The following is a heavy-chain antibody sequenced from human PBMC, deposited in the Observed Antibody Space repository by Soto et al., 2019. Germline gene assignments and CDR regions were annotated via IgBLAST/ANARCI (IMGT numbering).Heavy chain of an antibody. CDR2: ISGSGGST. Sequence: EVQLLESGGGLVQPGGSLRLSCAASGFTFSSYAMSWVRQAPGKGLEWVSAISGSGGSTYYADSVKGRFTISRDNSKNTLYLQMNSLRAEDTAVSYCAKDRGWFGEPACMDVWGQGTTVTVSS. V-gene: IGHV3-23*01. J-gene: IGHJ6*02. CDR1: GFTFSSYA. CDR3: AKDRGWFGEPACMDV. D-gene: IGHD3-10*01.